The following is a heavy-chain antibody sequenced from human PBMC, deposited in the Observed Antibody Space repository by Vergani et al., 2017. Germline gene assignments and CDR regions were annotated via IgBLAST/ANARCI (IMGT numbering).Heavy chain of an antibody. CDR3: AKHFRGWGIDY. V-gene: IGHV3-30*02. CDR2: IRFDGSNQ. D-gene: IGHD3-16*01. Sequence: QVQLVESGGGVVQRGGSLRLSCATSGFTLSNYAMQWIRQGPGKGLEFVAFIRFDGSNQYYANSVKGRFTLSRDFSKNTLYLQMNSLGTDDTAPYYCAKHFRGWGIDYWGQGTQVIVSS. CDR1: GFTLSNYA. J-gene: IGHJ4*02.